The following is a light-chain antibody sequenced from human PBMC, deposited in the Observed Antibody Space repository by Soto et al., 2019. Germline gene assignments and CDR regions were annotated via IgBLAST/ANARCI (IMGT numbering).Light chain of an antibody. J-gene: IGKJ1*01. CDR3: QQYDSYSSGP. CDR1: QGISSW. Sequence: DIQMTQSPSSVSASVGDRVTITCRASQGISSWLAWHQQKPGKAPKLLIYKASTLKSGVPSRFSGSGSGTEFTLTISSLQPDDFATYYCQQYDSYSSGPFGQGTKVDIK. V-gene: IGKV1-5*03. CDR2: KAS.